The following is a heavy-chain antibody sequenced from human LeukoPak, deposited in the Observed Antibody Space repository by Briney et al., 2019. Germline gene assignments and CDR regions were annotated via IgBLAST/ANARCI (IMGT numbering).Heavy chain of an antibody. Sequence: SETLSLTCAVYGGSFSGYYWSWIRQPPGKGLEWIGYIYYSGSTNYNSSLKSRVTISVDTSKNQFSLKLSSVTAADTAVYYCARVRRDGYNFYYYYGMDVWGQGTTVTVSS. J-gene: IGHJ6*02. CDR3: ARVRRDGYNFYYYYGMDV. V-gene: IGHV4-59*08. CDR1: GGSFSGYY. D-gene: IGHD5-24*01. CDR2: IYYSGST.